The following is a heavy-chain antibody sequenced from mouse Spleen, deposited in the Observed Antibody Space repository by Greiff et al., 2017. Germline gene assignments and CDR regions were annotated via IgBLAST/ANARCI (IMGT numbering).Heavy chain of an antibody. CDR1: GFTFSSYA. CDR3: ARQGNYRYDGYFDV. CDR2: ISSGGGNT. V-gene: IGHV5-9*04. J-gene: IGHJ1*01. D-gene: IGHD2-14*01. Sequence: EVKVVESGGGLVKLGGSLKLSCAASGFTFSSYAMSWVRQTPEKRLEWVATISSGGGNTYSPDSVKGRFTISSDNAKNTLYLQMSSLKSEDTAMYYCARQGNYRYDGYFDVWGAGTTVTVSS.